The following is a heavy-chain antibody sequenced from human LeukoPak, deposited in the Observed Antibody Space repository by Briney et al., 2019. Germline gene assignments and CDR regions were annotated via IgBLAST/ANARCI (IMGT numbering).Heavy chain of an antibody. V-gene: IGHV4-39*07. CDR1: GGSISSSSYY. Sequence: SETLSLTCTVSGGSISSSSYYWGWIRQPPGKGLEWIGSIYYSGSTYYNPSLKSRVTISVDTSKNQFSLKLSSVTAADTAVYYCARDHRRFLEYRSDDWFDPWGQGTLVTVSS. J-gene: IGHJ5*02. D-gene: IGHD3-3*01. CDR3: ARDHRRFLEYRSDDWFDP. CDR2: IYYSGST.